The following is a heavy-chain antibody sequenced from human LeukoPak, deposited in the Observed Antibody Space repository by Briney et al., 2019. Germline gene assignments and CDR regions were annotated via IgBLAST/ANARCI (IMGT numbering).Heavy chain of an antibody. J-gene: IGHJ6*03. Sequence: GGSLRLSCAASGFTFSSYWMSWVRKAPGKGLEWVANIKQDGSEKYYVDSVKGRFTISRDNAKNSLYLQMNSLRAEDTAVYYRARDVVAGGWYVGYYYYYMDVWGKGTTVTVSS. D-gene: IGHD6-19*01. V-gene: IGHV3-7*01. CDR3: ARDVVAGGWYVGYYYYYMDV. CDR2: IKQDGSEK. CDR1: GFTFSSYW.